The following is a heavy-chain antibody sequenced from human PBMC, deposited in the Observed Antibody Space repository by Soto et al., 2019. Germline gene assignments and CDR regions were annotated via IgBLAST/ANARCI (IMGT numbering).Heavy chain of an antibody. CDR2: ISGSHGST. D-gene: IGHD5-12*01. Sequence: GGSLILSCAASGFTFSNYAMNWVLQAPEKGLEWVSSISGSHGSTYYADSVNGRFTISRDNSKNMLYLQVNTLRVEDTAVYYCSKGSPGSAYDLDYWGQGTLVTVSS. CDR1: GFTFSNYA. J-gene: IGHJ4*02. CDR3: SKGSPGSAYDLDY. V-gene: IGHV3-23*01.